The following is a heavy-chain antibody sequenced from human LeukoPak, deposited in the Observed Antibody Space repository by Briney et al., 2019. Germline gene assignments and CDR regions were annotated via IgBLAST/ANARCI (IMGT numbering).Heavy chain of an antibody. D-gene: IGHD1-14*01. V-gene: IGHV3-74*01. CDR3: ARANPADFNL. J-gene: IGHJ2*01. CDR2: IRYDGIVT. CDR1: EFTFSNYW. Sequence: GGSLRLSCVASEFTFSNYWIHWLRQPPGKGLVWVSRIRYDGIVTNYADSVEGRFTISRDNAKNTVHLQMNSLRDDDTAMYYCARANPADFNLWGRGTLVTVSS.